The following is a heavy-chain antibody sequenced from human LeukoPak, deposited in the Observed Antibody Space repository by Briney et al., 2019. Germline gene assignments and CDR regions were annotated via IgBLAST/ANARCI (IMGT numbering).Heavy chain of an antibody. CDR2: INPSDGSK. CDR3: ARGGNYYYDGSGYNDAFDI. Sequence: GASVKVSCKASGYRFTSYYMRWVRQPPAQGIEWMGIINPSDGSKSYAKRFHHRVTLTRDTSTSTVYMQLSSLRSEDTAVYYCARGGNYYYDGSGYNDAFDIWGQGTMVTVSS. D-gene: IGHD3-22*01. V-gene: IGHV1-46*01. CDR1: GYRFTSYY. J-gene: IGHJ3*02.